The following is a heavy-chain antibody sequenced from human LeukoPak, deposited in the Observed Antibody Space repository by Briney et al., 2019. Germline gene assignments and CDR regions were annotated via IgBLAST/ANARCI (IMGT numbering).Heavy chain of an antibody. CDR3: ARGVCGSTSCYRGVAWFDP. D-gene: IGHD2-2*01. J-gene: IGHJ5*02. CDR2: IFHTGTA. CDR1: GGSIGNIDW. Sequence: SETLSLTCVVSGGSIGNIDWWSWVRQPPGKGLEWIGEIFHTGTANYNPSLKSRLTISVDTSKNQFSLRLNSVTAADTAVYYCARGVCGSTSCYRGVAWFDPWGQGTLVTVSS. V-gene: IGHV4/OR15-8*01.